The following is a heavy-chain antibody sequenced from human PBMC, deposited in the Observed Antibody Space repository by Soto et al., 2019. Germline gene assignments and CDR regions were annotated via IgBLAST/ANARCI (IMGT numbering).Heavy chain of an antibody. CDR2: IYHSGST. CDR1: GGSISSSNW. D-gene: IGHD1-26*01. V-gene: IGHV4-4*02. CDR3: AIIVGATTYAEYFQH. Sequence: QVQLQESGPGLVKPSGTLSLTCAVSGGSISSSNWWSWVRQPPGKGLEWIGEIYHSGSTNYNPSLKSRVTISVGKSKNQVSLKLSSVTAADTAVYYCAIIVGATTYAEYFQHWGQGTLVTVSS. J-gene: IGHJ1*01.